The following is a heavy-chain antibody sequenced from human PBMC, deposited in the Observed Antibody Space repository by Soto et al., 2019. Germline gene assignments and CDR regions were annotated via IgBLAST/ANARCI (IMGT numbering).Heavy chain of an antibody. J-gene: IGHJ4*02. CDR1: GGSISSGGYY. Sequence: QVQLQESGPGLVKPSETLSLTCAVSGGSISSGGYYWSWIRQHPGKGLEWIGYIYYSGSIYYNPSLKSRITXXAXTXTNQFSLKLSSVTAADTAVYYCAWSSDLLTGSSFWYWGQGTLVTVSS. CDR3: AWSSDLLTGSSFWY. D-gene: IGHD3-9*01. V-gene: IGHV4-31*11. CDR2: IYYSGSI.